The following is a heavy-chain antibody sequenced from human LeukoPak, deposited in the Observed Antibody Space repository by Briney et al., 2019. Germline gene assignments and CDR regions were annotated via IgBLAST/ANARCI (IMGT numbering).Heavy chain of an antibody. CDR1: GFTFSSFP. CDR3: AKDLAGCSDS. D-gene: IGHD2-8*01. V-gene: IGHV3-23*01. Sequence: GGSLRLSCAASGFTFSSFPMTWVRLAPGKGLEWVSTISGSGGSTYYAESVKGRFTISRDNSKITLYLQMNSLRGEDTALYYCAKDLAGCSDSWGQGTLVTVSS. CDR2: ISGSGGST. J-gene: IGHJ4*02.